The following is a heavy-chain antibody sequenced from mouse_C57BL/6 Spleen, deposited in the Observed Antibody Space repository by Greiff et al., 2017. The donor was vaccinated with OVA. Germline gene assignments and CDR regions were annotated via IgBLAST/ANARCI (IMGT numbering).Heavy chain of an antibody. CDR2: IDPSDSET. J-gene: IGHJ2*01. D-gene: IGHD2-2*01. CDR3: ARRGSGYNLDD. Sequence: QVQLQQPGAELVRPGSSVKLSCKASGYTFTSYWMHWVKQRPIQGLEWIGNIDPSDSETHYNQKFKDKATLTVDQSSTTAYMQLSSLTSEDSAVYYCARRGSGYNLDDWGQGTTLTVSS. V-gene: IGHV1-52*01. CDR1: GYTFTSYW.